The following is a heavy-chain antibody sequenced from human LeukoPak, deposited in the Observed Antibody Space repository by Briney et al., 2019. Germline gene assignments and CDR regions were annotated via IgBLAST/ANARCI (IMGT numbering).Heavy chain of an antibody. D-gene: IGHD3-9*01. CDR2: INHSGST. CDR1: GGSISSINC. J-gene: IGHJ6*03. CDR3: ASRRVDYDILTGYIYYMDV. V-gene: IGHV4-4*02. Sequence: PSETLSLTCAVSGGSISSINCWSWVRQPPGKGREWVWEINHSGSTNYNPSLKSRVTISEDTSKNQFSLKLSSVTAADTAVYYCASRRVDYDILTGYIYYMDVWGKGTTVTISS.